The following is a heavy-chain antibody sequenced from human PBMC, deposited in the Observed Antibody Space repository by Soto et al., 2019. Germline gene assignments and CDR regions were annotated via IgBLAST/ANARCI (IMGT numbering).Heavy chain of an antibody. CDR3: AKGESSGYYYYYYGMDV. D-gene: IGHD3-22*01. J-gene: IGHJ6*02. CDR2: ISGSGGST. CDR1: GFTFSSHA. V-gene: IGHV3-23*01. Sequence: GGSLRLSCAASGFTFSSHAMSWVRQAPGKGLEWVSAISGSGGSTYYADSVKGRFTISRDNSKNTLYLQMNSLRAEDTAVYYCAKGESSGYYYYYYGMDVWGQGTTVTVSS.